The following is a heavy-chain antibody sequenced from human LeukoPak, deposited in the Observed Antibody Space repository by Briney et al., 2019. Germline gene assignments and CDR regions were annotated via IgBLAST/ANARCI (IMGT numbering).Heavy chain of an antibody. J-gene: IGHJ5*02. CDR1: GGSFSGYY. V-gene: IGHV4-34*01. Sequence: NPSETLSLTCAVYGGSFSGYYWSWIRQPPGKGLEWIGEINHSGSTNYNPSLKSRVTISVDTSKNQFSLKLSSVTAADTAVYYCARAAMYYDFWSGYVPHWFDPWGQGTLVTVSS. CDR3: ARAAMYYDFWSGYVPHWFDP. D-gene: IGHD3-3*01. CDR2: INHSGST.